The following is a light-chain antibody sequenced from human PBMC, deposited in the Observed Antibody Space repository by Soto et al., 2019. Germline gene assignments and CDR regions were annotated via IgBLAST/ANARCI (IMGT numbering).Light chain of an antibody. J-gene: IGKJ1*01. CDR3: QQYHRYSRT. Sequence: DIQMTQSPSTLSASVGDRVTITCRASQSISSWLAWYQQKPGKAPKLLIYAASSLQSGVPSRFSGSGSGTDFTLTITSLQPDDFATYYCQQYHRYSRTFGQGTKVDI. V-gene: IGKV1-5*01. CDR2: AAS. CDR1: QSISSW.